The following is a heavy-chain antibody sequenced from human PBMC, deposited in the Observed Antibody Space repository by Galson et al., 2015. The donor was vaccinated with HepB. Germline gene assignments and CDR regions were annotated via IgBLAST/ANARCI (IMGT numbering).Heavy chain of an antibody. CDR1: GFTFSLYS. J-gene: IGHJ4*02. CDR2: ISTSSGYI. CDR3: ARFMSGYSSSWLDY. D-gene: IGHD6-13*01. V-gene: IGHV3-21*01. Sequence: SLRLSCAASGFTFSLYSMNWVRQAPGKGLEWVSYISTSSGYIYYADAVKGRFTISRDSAKNSLYLQMNSLTAEDTAVYFCARFMSGYSSSWLDYWGQGTLFTVSS.